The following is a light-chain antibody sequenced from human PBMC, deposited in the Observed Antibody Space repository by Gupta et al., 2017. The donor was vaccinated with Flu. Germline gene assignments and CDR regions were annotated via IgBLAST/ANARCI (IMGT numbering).Light chain of an antibody. CDR2: EVS. Sequence: QSALTQPASVSGSPGQSLTISCTGTSSDVGGYNYVSWYQQHPGKAPKLMIYEVSNRPPGVSNRFSGSKSGNTASLTISGLQAEDEADYYCSSYTSSSTAFGGGTKLT. V-gene: IGLV2-14*01. CDR3: SSYTSSSTA. CDR1: SSDVGGYNY. J-gene: IGLJ2*01.